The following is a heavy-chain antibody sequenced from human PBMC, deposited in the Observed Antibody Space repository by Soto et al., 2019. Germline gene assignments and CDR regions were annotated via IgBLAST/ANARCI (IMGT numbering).Heavy chain of an antibody. CDR3: ARLGGYYQAFDR. CDR2: VYYTGTT. J-gene: IGHJ4*01. V-gene: IGHV4-59*08. Sequence: SETLSLTCSVSDSPISSYYWGWFRQPPGQGLEWVGYVYYTGTTTYNPSLKSRVTVSLDTSKNQFSLNLRSVTAADTTVYYRARLGGYYQAFDRWGQGTLVTVSS. D-gene: IGHD3-22*01. CDR1: DSPISSYY.